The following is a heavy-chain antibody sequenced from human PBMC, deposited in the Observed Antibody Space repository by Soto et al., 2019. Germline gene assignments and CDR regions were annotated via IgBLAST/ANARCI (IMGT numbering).Heavy chain of an antibody. CDR2: INSDGSDT. D-gene: IGHD6-13*01. V-gene: IGHV3-74*01. CDR3: ASLDSSSWAFDY. CDR1: GFTFSSYW. Sequence: EMQLVESGGGLVQPGGSLRLSCAASGFTFSSYWMNWVRQGPGKGLVWVSRINSDGSDTSYADSVKGRFTMSRDNAKNTLYLQMSSLRAEDTAVYYCASLDSSSWAFDYWGQGTLVTVSS. J-gene: IGHJ4*02.